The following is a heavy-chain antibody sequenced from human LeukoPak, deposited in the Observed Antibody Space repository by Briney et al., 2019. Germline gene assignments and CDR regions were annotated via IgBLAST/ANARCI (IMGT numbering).Heavy chain of an antibody. CDR1: GFSFSGHW. V-gene: IGHV3-74*01. Sequence: PGGSLRLSCTASGFSFSGHWMHWARQLPGKGLVWVSRISPTGSTTSYADSVKGRFTVSRDNAKNTLYLQVNNLRAEDTAVYYCAKGANPLILVHYFDYWGQGTLVTVSS. CDR2: ISPTGSTT. D-gene: IGHD2-8*01. CDR3: AKGANPLILVHYFDY. J-gene: IGHJ4*02.